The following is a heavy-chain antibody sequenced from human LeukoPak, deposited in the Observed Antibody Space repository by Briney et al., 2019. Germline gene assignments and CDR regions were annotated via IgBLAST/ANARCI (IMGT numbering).Heavy chain of an antibody. V-gene: IGHV1-18*01. J-gene: IGHJ5*02. CDR2: ISAYNGNT. CDR1: GYTFTSYG. D-gene: IGHD6-13*01. Sequence: GASVKVSCKASGYTFTSYGISWVRQAPGQGLEWMGWISAYNGNTNYAQKLQGRVTMTTDTSTSTAYMELRSLRSDDTAGYYCARVCSSSWLHKMNWFDPWGQGTLVTVSS. CDR3: ARVCSSSWLHKMNWFDP.